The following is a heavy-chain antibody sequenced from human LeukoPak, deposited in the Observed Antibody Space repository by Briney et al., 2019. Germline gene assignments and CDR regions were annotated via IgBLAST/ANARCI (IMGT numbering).Heavy chain of an antibody. CDR3: ARDYSGGYSGY. CDR1: GFAFSNYW. CDR2: INTDGSNT. V-gene: IGHV3-74*01. J-gene: IGHJ4*02. D-gene: IGHD2-21*02. Sequence: GGSLRLSCAASGFAFSNYWMHWVRQAPGEGLVWVSRINTDGSNTNYADSVKGRFTISRDNAKNTLYLQMSSLRAEDTAMYYCARDYSGGYSGYWGQGTLVTVSS.